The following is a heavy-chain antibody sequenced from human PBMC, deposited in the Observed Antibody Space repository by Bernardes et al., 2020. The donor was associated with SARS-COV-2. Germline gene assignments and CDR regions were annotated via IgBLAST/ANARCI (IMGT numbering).Heavy chain of an antibody. CDR2: ISAYNGTT. CDR1: GYTFTSYG. J-gene: IGHJ6*02. D-gene: IGHD3-3*01. V-gene: IGHV1-18*01. Sequence: ASVKVSCKASGYTFTSYGISWVRQAPGQGLEWMGWISAYNGTTNYAQKLQGRVTMTTDTSTSTAYMELRSLRSDDTAVYYCARGPPPDYDFWSGYSRGGMDVWGQGTTVTVSS. CDR3: ARGPPPDYDFWSGYSRGGMDV.